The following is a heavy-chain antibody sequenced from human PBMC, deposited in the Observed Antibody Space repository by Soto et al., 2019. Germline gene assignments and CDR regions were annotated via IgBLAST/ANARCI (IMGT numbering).Heavy chain of an antibody. Sequence: QVQLVESGGGVVQPGRSLRLSCAASGFIFSSYGMHWVRQAPGKGLEWVAVISYEGSHTYYADSVKGRFTITRDNSKNTLYLQMKSLRPEDTAVYYCAKEVHCGGGSCSWSEGFDYWGQGTLITVSS. CDR1: GFIFSSYG. CDR3: AKEVHCGGGSCSWSEGFDY. D-gene: IGHD2-15*01. J-gene: IGHJ4*02. CDR2: ISYEGSHT. V-gene: IGHV3-30*18.